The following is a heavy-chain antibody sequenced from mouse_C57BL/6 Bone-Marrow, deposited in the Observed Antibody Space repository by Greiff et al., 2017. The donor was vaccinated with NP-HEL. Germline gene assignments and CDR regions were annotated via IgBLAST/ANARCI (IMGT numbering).Heavy chain of an antibody. CDR1: GFTFSDYG. D-gene: IGHD1-1*01. CDR3: ARRILLRYWYFDV. CDR2: ISSGSSTI. J-gene: IGHJ1*03. Sequence: EVKLVESGGGLVKPGGSLKLSCAASGFTFSDYGMHWVRQAPEQGLEWVAYISSGSSTIYYADTVKGRFTISRDNAKNTLFLQMTSLRSEDTAMYYCARRILLRYWYFDVWGTGTTVTVSS. V-gene: IGHV5-17*01.